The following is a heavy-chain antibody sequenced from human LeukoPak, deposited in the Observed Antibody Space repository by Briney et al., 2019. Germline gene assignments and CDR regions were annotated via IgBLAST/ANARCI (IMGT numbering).Heavy chain of an antibody. CDR2: ISGSGGST. V-gene: IGHV3-23*01. J-gene: IGHJ6*02. Sequence: GGSLRLSCAASGFTFSSYAMSWVRQAPGKGLEWVSAISGSGGSTYYADSVKGRFTISRDNSKNTLYLQMNSLRAEDTAVYYCAKDLTWDSSGYYDYYYYGMDVWGQGTTVTVSS. D-gene: IGHD3-22*01. CDR1: GFTFSSYA. CDR3: AKDLTWDSSGYYDYYYYGMDV.